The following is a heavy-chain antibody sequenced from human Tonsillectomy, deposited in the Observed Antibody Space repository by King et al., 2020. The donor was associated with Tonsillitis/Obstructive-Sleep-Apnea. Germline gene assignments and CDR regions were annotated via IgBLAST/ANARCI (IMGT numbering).Heavy chain of an antibody. D-gene: IGHD2-15*01. CDR3: ARDREDIVVVVAATLLGFDAFDI. CDR2: IWYDGSNK. Sequence: VQLQESGGGGFQPGRSLRLSCAASGFTFSSYGMHWVRQAPGKGLEGGAVIWYDGSNKYYADSVKGRFPISIDISKNTLYLQMNSLRTQDTAVYYCARDREDIVVVVAATLLGFDAFDIWGQGTMVTVSS. V-gene: IGHV3-33*01. J-gene: IGHJ3*02. CDR1: GFTFSSYG.